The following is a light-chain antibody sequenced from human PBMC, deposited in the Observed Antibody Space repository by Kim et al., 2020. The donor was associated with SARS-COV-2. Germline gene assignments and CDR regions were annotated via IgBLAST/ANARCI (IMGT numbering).Light chain of an antibody. CDR2: EVS. Sequence: HSITIACTGTSSDVGGYSYVSCYQQHPGKAPKLMIDEVSNRPSGVSNRFSGSKSGNTASLTISGLQAEDEADYYCSSYTRSSTNYVFGTGTKVTVL. CDR1: SSDVGGYSY. J-gene: IGLJ1*01. V-gene: IGLV2-14*01. CDR3: SSYTRSSTNYV.